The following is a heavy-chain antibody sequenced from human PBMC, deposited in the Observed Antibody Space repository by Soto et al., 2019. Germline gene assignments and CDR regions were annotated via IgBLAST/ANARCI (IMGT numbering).Heavy chain of an antibody. CDR3: ARVSFRGGEMGDILTGYPNWFDP. V-gene: IGHV3-74*01. D-gene: IGHD3-9*01. CDR1: GFTFSSYW. CDR2: INSNGRTI. Sequence: PGGSLRLSCAASGFTFSSYWMHWVRQAPGKGLVWVSRINSNGRTISYADSVKGRFTISRDNAKNTVYLQMNSLRAEDTAVYYCARVSFRGGEMGDILTGYPNWFDPWGQGTLVTVSS. J-gene: IGHJ5*02.